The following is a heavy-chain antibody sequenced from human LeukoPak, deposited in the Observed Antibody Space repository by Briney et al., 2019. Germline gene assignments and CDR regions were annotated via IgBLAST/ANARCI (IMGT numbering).Heavy chain of an antibody. CDR3: ARSSDSIYYYYMDV. Sequence: SETLSLTCTVSGGSISSYYWSWIRQPPGKGLEWIGYIYYSGSTNYNPSLKSRVTISVDTSKNQFSLRLSSVTAADTAVYYCARSSDSIYYYYMDVWGKGTTVTVSS. CDR1: GGSISSYY. J-gene: IGHJ6*03. CDR2: IYYSGST. D-gene: IGHD4-11*01. V-gene: IGHV4-59*01.